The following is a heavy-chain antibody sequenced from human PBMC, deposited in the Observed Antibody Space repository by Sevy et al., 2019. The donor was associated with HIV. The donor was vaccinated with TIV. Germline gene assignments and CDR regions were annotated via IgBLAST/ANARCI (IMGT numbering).Heavy chain of an antibody. D-gene: IGHD5-12*01. CDR1: GYSFTSYW. J-gene: IGHJ3*02. V-gene: IGHV5-51*01. CDR2: IYPGDSDT. Sequence: GESLKISCKGSGYSFTSYWIGWVRQMPGKGLEWMGIIYPGDSDTRYSPSFQGQVTISADKSISTAYLQWSSLKASDTAMYYCARHSRDGYNYRWGFDIWGQGTMVTVSS. CDR3: ARHSRDGYNYRWGFDI.